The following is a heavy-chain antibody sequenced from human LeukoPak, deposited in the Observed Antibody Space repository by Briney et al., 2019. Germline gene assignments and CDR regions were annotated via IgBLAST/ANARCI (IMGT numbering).Heavy chain of an antibody. J-gene: IGHJ4*02. Sequence: SETLSLTCTVSGGSISNYYWSWIRQPPGKGLEWIGHIYYSGSTNYNPSLKSRVTMSVDTSKNQFSLKLSSVTAADTAVYYCAREHYYGSGDYYFDYWGQGTLVTVSS. CDR2: IYYSGST. CDR3: AREHYYGSGDYYFDY. CDR1: GGSISNYY. V-gene: IGHV4-59*12. D-gene: IGHD3-10*01.